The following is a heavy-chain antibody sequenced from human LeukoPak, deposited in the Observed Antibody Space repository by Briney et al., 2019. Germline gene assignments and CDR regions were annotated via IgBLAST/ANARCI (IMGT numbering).Heavy chain of an antibody. J-gene: IGHJ4*02. D-gene: IGHD5-12*01. CDR2: ISAYNGDT. V-gene: IGHV1-18*01. Sequence: GASVKVSCKASVYIFTSYGISWVRHAPGQGLEWMGWISAYNGDTNYAQKLQGRVTVTTDTSTTTAYMELRSLRSDDSAVYYCARRSGYDRRMGTLDFWGQGTLVTVSS. CDR1: VYIFTSYG. CDR3: ARRSGYDRRMGTLDF.